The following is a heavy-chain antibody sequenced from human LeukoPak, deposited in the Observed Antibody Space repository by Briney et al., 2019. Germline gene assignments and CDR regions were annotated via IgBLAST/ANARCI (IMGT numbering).Heavy chain of an antibody. Sequence: GGSLRLSCAASGFTFSSYWMSWVRQAPGKGLEWVANIKQDGSEKYYVDSVKGRFTISRDNAKNSLYLQMNSLRAEDTAVYYCARAGLGWWELGLYYFDYWGQGTLVTVSS. J-gene: IGHJ4*02. CDR2: IKQDGSEK. D-gene: IGHD1-26*01. CDR3: ARAGLGWWELGLYYFDY. CDR1: GFTFSSYW. V-gene: IGHV3-7*04.